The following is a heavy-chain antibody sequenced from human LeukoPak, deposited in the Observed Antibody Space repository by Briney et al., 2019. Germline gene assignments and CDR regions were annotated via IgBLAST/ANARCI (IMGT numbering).Heavy chain of an antibody. CDR1: GFTFTSYW. D-gene: IGHD1-7*01. V-gene: IGHV3-74*01. J-gene: IGHJ4*02. CDR2: INPDGSGP. Sequence: QPGGSLRLSCATSGFTFTSYWMHWVRQAPGKWLVWVSRINPDGSGPIYADSVKGRFTISRDNAKNTLYLQMNSLRDEDTAVYYCARPTTTLEYWGQGTLVTVSS. CDR3: ARPTTTLEY.